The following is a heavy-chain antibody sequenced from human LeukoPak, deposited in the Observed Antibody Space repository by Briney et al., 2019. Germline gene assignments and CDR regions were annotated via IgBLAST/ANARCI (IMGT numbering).Heavy chain of an antibody. Sequence: GGSLRLSCAASGFTFSSYEMNWVRQAPGKGLEWVSYISSSGSTIYYADSVKGRFTISRDNAKNSLYLQMNSLRAEDTAVYYCAKDYTGYSFGVLYWGQGTLVTVSS. CDR3: AKDYTGYSFGVLY. V-gene: IGHV3-48*03. J-gene: IGHJ4*02. CDR1: GFTFSSYE. CDR2: ISSSGSTI. D-gene: IGHD5-18*01.